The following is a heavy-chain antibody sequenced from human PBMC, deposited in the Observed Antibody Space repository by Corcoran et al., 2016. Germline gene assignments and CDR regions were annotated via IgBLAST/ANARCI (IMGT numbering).Heavy chain of an antibody. V-gene: IGHV4-34*01. CDR2: INHSGST. CDR1: GGSFSGYY. Sequence: QVQLQQWGAGLLKPSETLSLTCAVYGGSFSGYYWSWIRQPPGKGLEWIGEINHSGSTNYNPSLKSRVTISVDTSKNQFSLKLSSVTAADTAVYYCARGCRGGSYYMGTNDYWGQGTLVTVSS. D-gene: IGHD2-15*01. CDR3: ARGCRGGSYYMGTNDY. J-gene: IGHJ4*02.